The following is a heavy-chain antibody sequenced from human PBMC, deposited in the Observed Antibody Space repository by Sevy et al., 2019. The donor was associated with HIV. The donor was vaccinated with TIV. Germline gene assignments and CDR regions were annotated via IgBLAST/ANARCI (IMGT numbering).Heavy chain of an antibody. Sequence: SETLSLTCTVSGGSISSYYWSWIRQPPGKGLEWIGYIYYSGSTNYNPSLKSRVTISVDTSKNQFSPKLSSVTAADTAVYYCAGGTGYGMDVWGQGTTVTVSS. CDR2: IYYSGST. J-gene: IGHJ6*02. CDR1: GGSISSYY. D-gene: IGHD1-1*01. V-gene: IGHV4-59*13. CDR3: AGGTGYGMDV.